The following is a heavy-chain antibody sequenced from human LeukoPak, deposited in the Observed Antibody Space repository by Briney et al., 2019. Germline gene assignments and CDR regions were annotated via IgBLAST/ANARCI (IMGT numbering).Heavy chain of an antibody. Sequence: SVKVSCKASGGTFSSYVISWVRQAPGHGLEWMGRIIPKLEISNYAQKFQGRVTITADKSTTTAYMELSSLRSEDTALYYCASPGHYYDSSGYYRWGALDIWGQGTMVTVSS. CDR3: ASPGHYYDSSGYYRWGALDI. CDR1: GGTFSSYV. V-gene: IGHV1-69*04. D-gene: IGHD3-22*01. CDR2: IIPKLEIS. J-gene: IGHJ3*02.